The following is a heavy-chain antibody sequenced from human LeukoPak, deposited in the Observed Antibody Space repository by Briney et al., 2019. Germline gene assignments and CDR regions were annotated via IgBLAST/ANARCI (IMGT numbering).Heavy chain of an antibody. Sequence: ASVKVSCKASGYTFTGYYMHWVRQAPGQGLEWMGWINPNSGGTNYAQKFQGRVTMTRDTSISTAYMELSRLRSDDTAVYYCARAGYREPPYDILTGPGGYWGQGTLVTVSS. D-gene: IGHD3-9*01. V-gene: IGHV1-2*02. J-gene: IGHJ4*02. CDR3: ARAGYREPPYDILTGPGGY. CDR1: GYTFTGYY. CDR2: INPNSGGT.